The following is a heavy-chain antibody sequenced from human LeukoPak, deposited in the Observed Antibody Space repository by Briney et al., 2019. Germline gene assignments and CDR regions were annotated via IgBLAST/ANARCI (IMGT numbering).Heavy chain of an antibody. J-gene: IGHJ4*02. CDR1: GGSISSYY. V-gene: IGHV4-59*08. D-gene: IGHD2-2*01. CDR3: ARHPPVYCSSTSCYWGHFDY. CDR2: IYYSGST. Sequence: SETLSLTCTVSGGSISSYYWSWIRQPPGKGLEWTGYIYYSGSTNYNPSLKSRVTISVDTSKNQFSLKLSSVTAADTAVYYCARHPPVYCSSTSCYWGHFDYWGQGTLVTVSS.